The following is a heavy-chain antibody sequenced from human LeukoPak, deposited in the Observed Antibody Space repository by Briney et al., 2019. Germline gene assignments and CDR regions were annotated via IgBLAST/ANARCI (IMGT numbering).Heavy chain of an antibody. CDR3: ARERGSSWHRPEGAFDI. D-gene: IGHD6-13*01. J-gene: IGHJ3*02. CDR2: MNPNSGNT. Sequence: GASVKVSCKASGYTFTSYDINWVRQATGQGLEWMGWMNPNSGNTGYAQKFQGRDTMTRNTSISTAYMELSSLRSEDTAVYYCARERGSSWHRPEGAFDIWGQGTMVTVSS. V-gene: IGHV1-8*01. CDR1: GYTFTSYD.